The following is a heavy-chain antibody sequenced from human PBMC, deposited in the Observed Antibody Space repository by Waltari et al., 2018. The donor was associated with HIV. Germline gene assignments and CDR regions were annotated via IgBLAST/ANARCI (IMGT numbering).Heavy chain of an antibody. CDR1: GGSISSSSYY. J-gene: IGHJ4*02. Sequence: QLQLQESGPGLVKPSETLSLTCTVSGGSISSSSYYWGWIRQPPGKGLEWIGSIYYSGSTYYNPSLKSRVTISVDTSKNQFSLKLSSVTAADTAVYYCARTSVNTARTISWGQGTLVTVSS. CDR2: IYYSGST. V-gene: IGHV4-39*07. CDR3: ARTSVNTARTIS. D-gene: IGHD5-18*01.